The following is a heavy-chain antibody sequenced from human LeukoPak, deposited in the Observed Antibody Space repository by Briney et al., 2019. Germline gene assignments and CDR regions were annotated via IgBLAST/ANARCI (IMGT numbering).Heavy chain of an antibody. Sequence: GGSLRLSCAVSGFTFSTFAMRWVRQAPGKGLDWVSSIGGGGDAHYADSAKGRFTISRDNAQNTLSLQMNNLRSEDTAIYYCSRGAGGGPDDYWGQGILVTVSS. V-gene: IGHV3-23*01. CDR2: IGGGGDA. CDR3: SRGAGGGPDDY. CDR1: GFTFSTFA. D-gene: IGHD4-23*01. J-gene: IGHJ4*02.